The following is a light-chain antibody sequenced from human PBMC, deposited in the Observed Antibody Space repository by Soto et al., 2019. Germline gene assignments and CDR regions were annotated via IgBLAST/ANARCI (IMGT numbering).Light chain of an antibody. CDR2: EVS. CDR3: SSYAGSSNFVV. CDR1: SSDVGGYDY. J-gene: IGLJ2*01. Sequence: QAVVTQPPSASGSPGQSVTMSCSGTSSDVGGYDYVSWYQQHPGKAPKLMIYEVSKRPSGVPDRFFGSKSGNTASLTVSGLQAEDEADYYCSSYAGSSNFVVFGGGTKLTVL. V-gene: IGLV2-8*01.